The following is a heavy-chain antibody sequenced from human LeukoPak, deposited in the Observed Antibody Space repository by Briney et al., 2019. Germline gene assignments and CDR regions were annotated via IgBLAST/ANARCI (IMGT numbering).Heavy chain of an antibody. D-gene: IGHD3-3*01. CDR3: ARDVNSAHYDFWSD. CDR2: INWNGDST. CDR1: GFNFEDYG. J-gene: IGHJ4*02. Sequence: GGSLRLSCAASGFNFEDYGMSWVRQVPGKGLEWVSGINWNGDSTGYVDSVKGRFTISRDNSKNTLYLQMNSLRAEDTAVYYCARDVNSAHYDFWSDWGQGTLVTVSS. V-gene: IGHV3-20*04.